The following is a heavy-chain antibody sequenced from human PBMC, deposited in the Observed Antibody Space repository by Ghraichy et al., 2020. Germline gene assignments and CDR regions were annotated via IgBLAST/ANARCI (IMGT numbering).Heavy chain of an antibody. CDR2: ISYTGHT. Sequence: SETLSLTCTVPGGSISRSNFYWGWIHPPPGKGLEWIASISYTGHTYYNPSLKSRVTISVDTSRNQFSLKLSSLTAADTAVYYCARHVGAAYFDYWGQGTLVTVSS. CDR1: GGSISRSNFY. D-gene: IGHD1-26*01. V-gene: IGHV4-39*01. J-gene: IGHJ4*02. CDR3: ARHVGAAYFDY.